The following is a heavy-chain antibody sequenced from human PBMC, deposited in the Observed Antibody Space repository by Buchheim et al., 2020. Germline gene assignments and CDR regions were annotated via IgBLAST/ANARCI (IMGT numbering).Heavy chain of an antibody. CDR3: ARNRYYGMDV. CDR2: ISSSSTTI. D-gene: IGHD1-14*01. J-gene: IGHJ6*02. CDR1: GFTFSTYD. V-gene: IGHV3-48*01. Sequence: EVQLVESGAGLVQPGGSLRLSCAASGFTFSTYDMSWVRQAPGKGLEWVSYISSSSTTIYYADSVKGRFTISRDNAKKALYLQMNRLRAEDTAVYYCARNRYYGMDVWGQGTT.